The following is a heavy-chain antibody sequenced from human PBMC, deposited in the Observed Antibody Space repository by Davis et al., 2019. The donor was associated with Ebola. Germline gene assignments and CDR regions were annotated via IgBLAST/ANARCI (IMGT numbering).Heavy chain of an antibody. CDR2: ISWNSGGI. D-gene: IGHD6-19*01. CDR1: GFTFDDYA. V-gene: IGHV3-9*01. CDR3: ATCGFCISTSGVDY. Sequence: PGGSLRLSCAASGFTFDDYAMHWVRQAAGKGLEWVSGISWNSGGIAYADSVRGRFTISRDNSKNTLYLQMNSLSGDDTAVYYCATCGFCISTSGVDYWGQGTLVSVSS. J-gene: IGHJ4*02.